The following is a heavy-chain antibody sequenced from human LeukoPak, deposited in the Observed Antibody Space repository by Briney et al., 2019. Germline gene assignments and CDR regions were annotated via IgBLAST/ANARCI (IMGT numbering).Heavy chain of an antibody. J-gene: IGHJ5*02. CDR2: VIPVFGRT. CDR1: GGTFNNYA. Sequence: GASVKVSCKASGGTFNNYAISWVRQARGQGREWMGGVIPVFGRTNYTQTFQGRVTITTDESTNTVYMELRNLTSDDTAVYYCARSYLLFNWFHPWGQGTQVTVSS. V-gene: IGHV1-69*05. D-gene: IGHD2-21*02. CDR3: ARSYLLFNWFHP.